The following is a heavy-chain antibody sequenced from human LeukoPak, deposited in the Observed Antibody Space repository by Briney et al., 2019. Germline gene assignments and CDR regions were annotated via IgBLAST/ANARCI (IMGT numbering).Heavy chain of an antibody. Sequence: AASVKVSCKASGGTFSSYAISWVRQAPGRGLEWMGWMNPNSGNTGYAQKFEGRVTMTRNTSISTAYMELSSLRSEDTAVYYCARGDIAVAGTAFDYWGQGTLVTVSS. CDR2: MNPNSGNT. CDR3: ARGDIAVAGTAFDY. V-gene: IGHV1-8*02. D-gene: IGHD6-19*01. CDR1: GGTFSSYA. J-gene: IGHJ4*02.